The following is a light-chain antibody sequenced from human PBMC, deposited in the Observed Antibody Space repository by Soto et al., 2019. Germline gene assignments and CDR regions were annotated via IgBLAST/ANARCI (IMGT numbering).Light chain of an antibody. CDR1: SSNIGAGYD. CDR2: GNT. Sequence: QSVLTQPPSVSGAPGQRVTISCTGSSSNIGAGYDVHWYQQLPGRAPKLLIYGNTNRPSGVPDRFSGSKSGTSDSLAITGLQAEDEADYYCLSFDSSLRVVFGGGTKLTVL. V-gene: IGLV1-40*01. CDR3: LSFDSSLRVV. J-gene: IGLJ2*01.